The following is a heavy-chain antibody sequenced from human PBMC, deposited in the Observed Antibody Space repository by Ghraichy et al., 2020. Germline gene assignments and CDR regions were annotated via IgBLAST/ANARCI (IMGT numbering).Heavy chain of an antibody. CDR2: INHSGST. J-gene: IGHJ4*02. CDR1: GGSFSGYY. Sequence: SETLSLTCAVYGGSFSGYYWSWIRQPPGKGLEWIGEINHSGSTNYNPSLKSRVTISVDTSKNQFSLKLSSVTAADTAVYYCARLPQAALIAAAGTAHDYWGQGTLVTVSS. CDR3: ARLPQAALIAAAGTAHDY. V-gene: IGHV4-34*01. D-gene: IGHD6-13*01.